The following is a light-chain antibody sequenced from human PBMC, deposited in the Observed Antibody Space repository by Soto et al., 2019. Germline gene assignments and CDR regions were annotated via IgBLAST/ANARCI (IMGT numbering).Light chain of an antibody. V-gene: IGKV3-15*01. CDR1: QSVSSN. CDR3: QQYNNWPPANT. J-gene: IGKJ2*01. Sequence: EIVMTQSPATLSVSPGERATLSCRASQSVSSNLSWYQQKPGQAPRLLIYGASTRATGFPARSSGSGSGREFTLTISSLQSEDFAVYYCQQYNNWPPANTFGQGTKLEIK. CDR2: GAS.